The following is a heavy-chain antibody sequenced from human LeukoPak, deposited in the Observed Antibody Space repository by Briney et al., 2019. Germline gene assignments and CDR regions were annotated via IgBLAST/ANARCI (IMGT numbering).Heavy chain of an antibody. D-gene: IGHD3-16*01. CDR3: AREIYDYTWGCNWGGMDV. J-gene: IGHJ6*02. CDR1: GFTFDNFP. CDR2: ISYDGVNK. Sequence: GGSLRLSCAASGFTFDNFPLHWVRQAPGKGLEWVAAISYDGVNKYYADSVQGRFIISRDNSQSTLSLQMNSLKPGDTAVYYCAREIYDYTWGCNWGGMDVWGQGTTVTVSS. V-gene: IGHV3-30*14.